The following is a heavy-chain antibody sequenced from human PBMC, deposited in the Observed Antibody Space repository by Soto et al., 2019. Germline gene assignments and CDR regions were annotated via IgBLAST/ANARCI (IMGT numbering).Heavy chain of an antibody. Sequence: GASVKVSCKASGGTFSSYAISWVRQAPGQGLEWMGGIIPIFGTANYAQKFQGRVTITADESTRTAYMELSSLRSEDTAVFYCASCIAARPGWFDPWGQGTLVTVSS. CDR1: GGTFSSYA. D-gene: IGHD6-6*01. CDR2: IIPIFGTA. CDR3: ASCIAARPGWFDP. J-gene: IGHJ5*02. V-gene: IGHV1-69*13.